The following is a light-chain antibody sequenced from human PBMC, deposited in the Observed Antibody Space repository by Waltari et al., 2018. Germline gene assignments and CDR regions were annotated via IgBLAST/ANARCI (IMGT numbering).Light chain of an antibody. V-gene: IGLV2-14*03. Sequence: QSALTQPASVSGSPGQSITISCTGSSSDVGGDDSVSWYEDHPGQAPKVIIYDVNKRPSGVSDRFSGPKAGNPAPPTLSGLQAGEEATFYCSSPSTKNGVIFGGGTKVTVL. CDR2: DVN. CDR3: SSPSTKNGVI. J-gene: IGLJ2*01. CDR1: SSDVGGDDS.